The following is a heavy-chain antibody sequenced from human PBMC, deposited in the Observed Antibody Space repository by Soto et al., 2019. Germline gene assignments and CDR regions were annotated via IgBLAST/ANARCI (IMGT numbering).Heavy chain of an antibody. V-gene: IGHV1-69*01. CDR1: GGTFSSYA. Sequence: QVQLVQSGAGEKKPGSSVKVSCKTSGGTFSSYAISWVRQAPGQGLEWMGGIIPIFGTANYAQKFQGRVTITADEATRTASMELSSLRSEDTAVYYFARDRDNSGSYYHYWGPGPLVTGSS. J-gene: IGHJ4*02. D-gene: IGHD1-26*01. CDR3: ARDRDNSGSYYHY. CDR2: IIPIFGTA.